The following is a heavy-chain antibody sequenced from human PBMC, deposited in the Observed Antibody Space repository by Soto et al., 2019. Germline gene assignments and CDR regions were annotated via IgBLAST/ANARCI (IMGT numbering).Heavy chain of an antibody. V-gene: IGHV3-23*01. J-gene: IGHJ3*02. Sequence: PGGSLRLSCAASGFTFSSYAMSWVRQAPGKGLKWVSAISGSGGSTYYADSVKGRFTISRDNSKNTLYLQMNSLRAEDTAVYYCAKTAYYYDSSGYYPIRNAFDIWGQGTMVTVSS. D-gene: IGHD3-22*01. CDR3: AKTAYYYDSSGYYPIRNAFDI. CDR2: ISGSGGST. CDR1: GFTFSSYA.